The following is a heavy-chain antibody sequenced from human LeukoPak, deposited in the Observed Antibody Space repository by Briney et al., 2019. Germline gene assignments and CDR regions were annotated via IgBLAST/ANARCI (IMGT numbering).Heavy chain of an antibody. J-gene: IGHJ4*02. CDR1: GFTFSDYY. Sequence: GGSLRLSCAASGFTFSDYYMSWIRQAPGKGLEWVAVISYDGSNKYYADSVKGRFTISRDNSKNTLYLQMNSLRAEDTAVYYCARGKWPQGYYFDYWGQGTLVTVSS. V-gene: IGHV3-30*03. CDR3: ARGKWPQGYYFDY. D-gene: IGHD2-8*01. CDR2: ISYDGSNK.